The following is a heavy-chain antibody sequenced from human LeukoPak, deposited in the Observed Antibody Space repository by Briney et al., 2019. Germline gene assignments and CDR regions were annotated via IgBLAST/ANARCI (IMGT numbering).Heavy chain of an antibody. J-gene: IGHJ4*02. CDR3: AREDLRGFFGY. V-gene: IGHV3-7*01. CDR1: GFTFSSYS. Sequence: LSGGSLKLSCAASGFTFSSYSMSWVRQAPGKGLEWVASTHQYGGENHYADSVKGRFTISRDNAKNSVYLQMNSLRAEDTAVYYCAREDLRGFFGYWGQGTLVTVSS. D-gene: IGHD3-10*01. CDR2: THQYGGEN.